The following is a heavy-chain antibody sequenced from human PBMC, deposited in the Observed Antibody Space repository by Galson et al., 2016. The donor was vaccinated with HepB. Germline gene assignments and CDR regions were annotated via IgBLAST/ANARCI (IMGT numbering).Heavy chain of an antibody. V-gene: IGHV3-30*03. Sequence: SLRLSSAASGFAFSTFGMHWVRQAPGKGLEWVAIISYDGSNQFFIDSVRGRFAISRDNSKNTLYLQLNNVRPEDTAVYYCAASTWVTTGFDYWGQGTLVTVAS. CDR3: AASTWVTTGFDY. D-gene: IGHD2-21*02. CDR2: ISYDGSNQ. J-gene: IGHJ4*02. CDR1: GFAFSTFG.